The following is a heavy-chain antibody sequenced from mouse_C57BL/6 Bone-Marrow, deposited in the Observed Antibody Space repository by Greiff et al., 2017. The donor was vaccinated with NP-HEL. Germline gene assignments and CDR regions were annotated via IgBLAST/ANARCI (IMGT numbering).Heavy chain of an antibody. Sequence: VQLQQSGTVLARPGASVKMSCKTSGYTFTSYWMHWVKQRPGQGLEWIGAIYPGNSDTSYNQKFKGKAKLTAVTSASTAYMELSSLTIEDSAVYYCTKGNFLGPYAMDYWGQGTSVTVSS. CDR1: GYTFTSYW. J-gene: IGHJ4*01. V-gene: IGHV1-5*01. D-gene: IGHD2-1*01. CDR3: TKGNFLGPYAMDY. CDR2: IYPGNSDT.